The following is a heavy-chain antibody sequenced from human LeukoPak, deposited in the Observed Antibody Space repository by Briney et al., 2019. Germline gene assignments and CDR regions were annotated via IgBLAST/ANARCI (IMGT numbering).Heavy chain of an antibody. D-gene: IGHD2-2*01. CDR1: GFTFSDYG. CDR2: IWYHGSET. CDR3: ARRVCTSTSCYPGDS. Sequence: QPGVSLRLSCAASGFTFSDYGMHWVRQAPGKGLDWLAVIWYHGSETYYADSVKGRFTISRDNSKDKLYLQMNSLRVEDTAIYYCARRVCTSTSCYPGDSWGQGTLVTVSS. J-gene: IGHJ4*02. V-gene: IGHV3-33*01.